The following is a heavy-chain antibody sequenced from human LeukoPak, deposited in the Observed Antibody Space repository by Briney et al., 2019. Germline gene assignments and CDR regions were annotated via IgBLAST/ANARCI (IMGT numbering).Heavy chain of an antibody. CDR3: ARESQVYCSSTSCYALGAFDI. V-gene: IGHV3-21*01. CDR1: GFTFSSYS. J-gene: IGHJ3*02. Sequence: PGGSLRLSCAASGFTFSSYSINWVRQAPGKGLEWVSSISSSSSYIYYADSVKGRFTISRDNAKNSLYLQMNSLRAEDTAVYYCARESQVYCSSTSCYALGAFDIWGQGTMVTVSS. CDR2: ISSSSSYI. D-gene: IGHD2-2*01.